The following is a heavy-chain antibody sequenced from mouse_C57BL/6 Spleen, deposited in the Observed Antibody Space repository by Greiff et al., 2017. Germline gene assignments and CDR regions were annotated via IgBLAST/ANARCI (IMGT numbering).Heavy chain of an antibody. D-gene: IGHD1-1*02. CDR2: INPNNGGT. J-gene: IGHJ1*03. Sequence: EVQLQQSGPELVKPGASVKISCKASGYTFTDYYMNWVKQSHGKSLEWIGDINPNNGGTSYNQKFKGKATLTVDKSSSTAYMELRSLTSEDSAVYYCAREGGSWYFDVGGTGTTVTVSS. CDR1: GYTFTDYY. CDR3: AREGGSWYFDV. V-gene: IGHV1-26*01.